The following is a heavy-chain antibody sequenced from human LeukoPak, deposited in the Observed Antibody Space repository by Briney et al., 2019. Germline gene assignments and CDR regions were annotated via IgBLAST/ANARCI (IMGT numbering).Heavy chain of an antibody. CDR3: TTDEDWNYARKDV. D-gene: IGHD1-7*01. CDR2: TVSEIDGGTT. Sequence: PGGSLRLSCAASGFTFNYAWMSWVRQVPGKGLEWVGQTVSEIDGGTTDYATPVKGRFTISRDDSKSTLYLQMNSLKIEGTAVYYCTTDEDWNYARKDVWGQGATVTVSS. J-gene: IGHJ6*02. V-gene: IGHV3-15*04. CDR1: GFTFNYAW.